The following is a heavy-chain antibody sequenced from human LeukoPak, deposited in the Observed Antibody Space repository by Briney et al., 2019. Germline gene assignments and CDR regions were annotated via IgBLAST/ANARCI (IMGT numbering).Heavy chain of an antibody. D-gene: IGHD6-19*01. CDR1: GYTLTELS. CDR3: ATPNPSSGWAINYFDY. CDR2: FDPEDGET. J-gene: IGHJ4*02. Sequence: GASVKVSCKVSGYTLTELSMHWVRQAPGKGLEWMGGFDPEDGETIYAQKFQGRVTMTEDTSTDTAYMELSSLRSEDTAVYYCATPNPSSGWAINYFDYWGQGALVTVSS. V-gene: IGHV1-24*01.